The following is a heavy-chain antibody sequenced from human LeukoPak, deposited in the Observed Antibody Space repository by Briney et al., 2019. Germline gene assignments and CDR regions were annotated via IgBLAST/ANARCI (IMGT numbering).Heavy chain of an antibody. CDR1: GFTFSSYA. CDR2: INDDGSDT. CDR3: IRGGPSTWS. Sequence: GGSLRLSCAASGFTFSSYAMIWVRQAPGKAPVWVSRINDDGSDTRYADSVKGRFTISRDNATNVVFLQMNSLRPEDTAIYYCIRGGPSTWSWGQGTLVTVSS. D-gene: IGHD2-15*01. V-gene: IGHV3-74*01. J-gene: IGHJ5*02.